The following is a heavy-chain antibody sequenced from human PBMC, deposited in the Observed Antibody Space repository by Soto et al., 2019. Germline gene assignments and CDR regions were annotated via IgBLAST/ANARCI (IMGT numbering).Heavy chain of an antibody. CDR2: INHSGST. CDR3: ARVVLMKVRGVIITFYYYYMDV. D-gene: IGHD3-10*01. Sequence: PSETLSLTCAVYGGSFSGYYWSWIRQPPGKGLEWIGEINHSGSTNYNPSLKSRVTISVDTSKNQFSLKLSSVTAADTAVYYCARVVLMKVRGVIITFYYYYMDVWGKGTTVTVSS. J-gene: IGHJ6*03. CDR1: GGSFSGYY. V-gene: IGHV4-34*01.